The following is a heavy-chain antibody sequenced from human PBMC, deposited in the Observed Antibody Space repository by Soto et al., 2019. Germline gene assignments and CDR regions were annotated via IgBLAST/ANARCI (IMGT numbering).Heavy chain of an antibody. V-gene: IGHV3-74*01. CDR1: GFTFSNYW. J-gene: IGHJ4*02. Sequence: EVQLVESGGGLVQPGGSLRLSCAASGFTFSNYWMHWVRQAPGKGLVWVSRSNPDGTSTTYAGSVKGRFTISRDNAESTLYLQMNSLRAEDTAIYYCARAIQSNSPEDYWGQGTLVTVSS. D-gene: IGHD4-4*01. CDR3: ARAIQSNSPEDY. CDR2: SNPDGTST.